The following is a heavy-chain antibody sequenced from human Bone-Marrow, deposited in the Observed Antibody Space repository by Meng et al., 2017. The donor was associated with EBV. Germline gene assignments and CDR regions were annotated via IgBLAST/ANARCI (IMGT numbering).Heavy chain of an antibody. V-gene: IGHV1-18*01. D-gene: IGHD2-2*01. Sequence: QVQLVQLGAEVKKPGSSVKVPCKASGYSFSNYGIGWVRQAPGQALEWMGWISAYNGNTNYAQKFQGRLTMTTDTSTSTAYMELRSLRSDDTAFYYCARDQVVPAAMHYWGQGTLVTVSS. CDR1: GYSFSNYG. CDR2: ISAYNGNT. J-gene: IGHJ4*02. CDR3: ARDQVVPAAMHY.